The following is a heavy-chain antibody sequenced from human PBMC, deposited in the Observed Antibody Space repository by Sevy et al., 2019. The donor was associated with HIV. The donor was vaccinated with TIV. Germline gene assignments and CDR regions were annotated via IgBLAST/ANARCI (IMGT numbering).Heavy chain of an antibody. CDR3: ARDLPPSATTVPHFDC. Sequence: GGSLRLSCAASGFTFSSYEMNWVRQAPGKGLEWISYISNSGTAMYYSDSVRRRFTISRDNARRSLYLQMNSLRAEDTAVYYCARDLPPSATTVPHFDCWGQGTLVTVSS. J-gene: IGHJ4*02. CDR1: GFTFSSYE. V-gene: IGHV3-48*03. CDR2: ISNSGTAM. D-gene: IGHD4-17*01.